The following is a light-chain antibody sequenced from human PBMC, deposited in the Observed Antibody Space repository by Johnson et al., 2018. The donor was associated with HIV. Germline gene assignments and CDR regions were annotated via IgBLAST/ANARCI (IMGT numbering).Light chain of an antibody. CDR3: GTWDSSLSAYV. V-gene: IGLV1-51*02. Sequence: QSVLTQPPSVSAAPGQMVSISCSGSSSNIGNNYVSWYQQLPGTAPKLLIYENSKRPSGIPDRFSGSKSGTSATLGITGLPTGDEADYYCGTWDSSLSAYVFGTGTKVTVL. CDR2: ENS. CDR1: SSNIGNNY. J-gene: IGLJ1*01.